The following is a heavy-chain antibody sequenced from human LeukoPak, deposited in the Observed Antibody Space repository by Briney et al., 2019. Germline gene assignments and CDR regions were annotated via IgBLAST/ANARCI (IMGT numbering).Heavy chain of an antibody. CDR2: ISSSGRTI. CDR1: GFIFCDYY. CDR3: ARESGYYDSSGYYYFDY. D-gene: IGHD3-22*01. Sequence: GGSVRLSCAASGFIFCDYYMSWVRQAPGKGLEGVSYISSSGRTIYYADSVKGRFTISRDNAKNSLYLQMNSLRAEDTAVYYCARESGYYDSSGYYYFDYWGQGTLVTVSS. V-gene: IGHV3-11*01. J-gene: IGHJ4*02.